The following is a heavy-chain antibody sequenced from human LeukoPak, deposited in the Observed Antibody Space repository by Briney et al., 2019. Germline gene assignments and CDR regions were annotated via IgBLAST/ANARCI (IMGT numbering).Heavy chain of an antibody. J-gene: IGHJ4*02. Sequence: GGSLRLSCAASGFTFSSYEMNWVRQAPGKGLEWVSYISNSGSTTYYADSVKGRFTTSRDNAKNSLYLQMNSLRAEDTAVYYWARRGPYSSSWLVDYWGQGTLVTVSS. CDR1: GFTFSSYE. D-gene: IGHD6-13*01. V-gene: IGHV3-48*03. CDR3: ARRGPYSSSWLVDY. CDR2: ISNSGSTT.